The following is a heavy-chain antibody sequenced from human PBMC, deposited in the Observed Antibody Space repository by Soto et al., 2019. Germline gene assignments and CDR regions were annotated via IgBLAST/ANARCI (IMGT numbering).Heavy chain of an antibody. CDR3: AKGEAPHH. CDR1: GFTFSGYV. Sequence: PGGSLRLSCAASGFTFSGYVMHWVRQSPGKGLEWVAVISYDGSNKYYADSVKGRFTISRDNSKNTLYLQMNSLRAEDTAVYYCAKGEAPHHWGQGTLVTVSS. J-gene: IGHJ5*02. CDR2: ISYDGSNK. V-gene: IGHV3-30*18.